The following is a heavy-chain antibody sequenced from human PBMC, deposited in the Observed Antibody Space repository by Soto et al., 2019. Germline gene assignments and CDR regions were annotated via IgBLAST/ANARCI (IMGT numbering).Heavy chain of an antibody. CDR2: ISYDGSNR. V-gene: IGHV3-30-3*01. J-gene: IGHJ4*02. Sequence: GWALAVCCASFDFTFSIYAMDWVRQAPGKGLDLVAVISYDGSNRYYADSLKGRFTISRDNSKNTLYLQMNSLRAEDTAVYYCARDGDYWGQGTMVTGSS. CDR1: DFTFSIYA. CDR3: ARDGDY.